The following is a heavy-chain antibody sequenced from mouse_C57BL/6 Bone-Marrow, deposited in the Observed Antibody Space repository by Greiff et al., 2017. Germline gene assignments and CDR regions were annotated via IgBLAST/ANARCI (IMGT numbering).Heavy chain of an antibody. CDR2: ISGGGGNT. D-gene: IGHD3-2*02. CDR3: ARHIDSSGLY. CDR1: GFTFSSYT. V-gene: IGHV5-9*01. J-gene: IGHJ2*01. Sequence: EVKLMESGGGLVKPGGSLKLSCAASGFTFSSYTMSWVRQTPEKRLEWVATISGGGGNTYYPDSVKGRFTISRDNAKNTLYLQMSSLRSEDTALYYCARHIDSSGLYWGQGTTLTVSS.